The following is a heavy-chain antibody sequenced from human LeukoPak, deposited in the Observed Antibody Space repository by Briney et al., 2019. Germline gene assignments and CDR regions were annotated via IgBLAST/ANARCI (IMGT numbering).Heavy chain of an antibody. V-gene: IGHV1-69*13. CDR3: ARAMVRGVFQFDY. J-gene: IGHJ4*02. D-gene: IGHD3-10*01. CDR2: IIPIFGTA. CDR1: GFTFTSYY. Sequence: GASVEVSCKASGFTFTSYYMHWVRQAPGQGLEWMGGIIPIFGTANYAQKFQGGVTITADESTSTAYMELSSLRPEDTAVYYCARAMVRGVFQFDYWGQGTLVTVSS.